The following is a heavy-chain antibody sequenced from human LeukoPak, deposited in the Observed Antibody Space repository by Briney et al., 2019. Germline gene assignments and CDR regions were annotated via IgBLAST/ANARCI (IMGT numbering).Heavy chain of an antibody. Sequence: GGSLRLSCAASGFTFSSYAMHWVRQAPGKGLEWVAVISYDGSNKYYADSVKGRFTISRDNSKNTLYLQMNSLRAEDTAVYYCARDRARSSSWFNWYFDLWGRGTLVTVSS. CDR1: GFTFSSYA. CDR3: ARDRARSSSWFNWYFDL. D-gene: IGHD6-13*01. CDR2: ISYDGSNK. V-gene: IGHV3-30-3*01. J-gene: IGHJ2*01.